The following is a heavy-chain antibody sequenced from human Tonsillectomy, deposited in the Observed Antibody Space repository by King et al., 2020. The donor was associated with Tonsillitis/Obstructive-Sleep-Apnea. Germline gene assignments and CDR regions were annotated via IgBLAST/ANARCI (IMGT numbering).Heavy chain of an antibody. Sequence: VQLVESGGGLVQPGGSLRLSCAASGFTFSSYDMHWVRQATGKGLEWVSAIGTAGDTYYPGSVKGRFTISRENAKNSLYLQMNSLRAGDTAVYYCARVSYDSSGYPTSYFDYWGQGTLVTVSS. V-gene: IGHV3-13*04. J-gene: IGHJ4*02. CDR2: IGTAGDT. D-gene: IGHD3-22*01. CDR1: GFTFSSYD. CDR3: ARVSYDSSGYPTSYFDY.